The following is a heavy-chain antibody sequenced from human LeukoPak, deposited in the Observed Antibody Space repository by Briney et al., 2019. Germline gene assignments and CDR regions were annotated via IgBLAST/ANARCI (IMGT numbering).Heavy chain of an antibody. V-gene: IGHV3-48*01. CDR3: AREPYDISGYGMDV. Sequence: GGSLRLSCAASGFTFSSLTINWVRQAPGKGLEWVSSISTDSRTIYYTDSVRGRFTISRDNSKSALFLEMNSLRGEDTAVYYCAREPYDISGYGMDVWGQGTMVTVSS. CDR2: ISTDSRTI. CDR1: GFTFSSLT. D-gene: IGHD3-22*01. J-gene: IGHJ6*02.